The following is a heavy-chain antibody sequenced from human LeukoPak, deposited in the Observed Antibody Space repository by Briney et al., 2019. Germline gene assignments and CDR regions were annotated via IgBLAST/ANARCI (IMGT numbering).Heavy chain of an antibody. J-gene: IGHJ5*02. V-gene: IGHV4-39*01. CDR3: ARLTSTYYYGSGSRGFDP. CDR2: IYYSGST. CDR1: GGSISSSSYY. D-gene: IGHD3-10*01. Sequence: SETLSLTCTVSGGSISSSSYYWGWIRQPPGKGLEWIGSIYYSGSTYYNPSLKSRVTISVVTSKNQFSLKLSSVTAADTAVYYCARLTSTYYYGSGSRGFDPWGQGTLSPSPQ.